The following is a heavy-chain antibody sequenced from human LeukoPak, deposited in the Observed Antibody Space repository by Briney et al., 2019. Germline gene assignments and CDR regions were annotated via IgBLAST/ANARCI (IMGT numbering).Heavy chain of an antibody. J-gene: IGHJ4*02. Sequence: GGSLRLSCAASGFTFSSYSMNWVRQAPGKGLEWVSYISSSSSTIYYADSVKGRFTISRDNAKNSLYLQMNSPRAEDTAVYYCARKSYGDYDDYWGQGTLVTVSS. CDR3: ARKSYGDYDDY. CDR1: GFTFSSYS. CDR2: ISSSSSTI. V-gene: IGHV3-48*01. D-gene: IGHD4-17*01.